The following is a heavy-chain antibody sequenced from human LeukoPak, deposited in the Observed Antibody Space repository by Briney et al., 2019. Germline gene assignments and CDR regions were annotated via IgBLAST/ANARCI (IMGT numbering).Heavy chain of an antibody. CDR2: ISGSGGST. D-gene: IGHD4-17*01. CDR1: GFTFSSYA. CDR3: AKEGYGGNTLYYFDY. Sequence: GGSLRLSCAASGFTFSSYAMSWVRQAPGKGLEWVSAISGSGGSTYYADSVKGRFTISRDNSKNTLYLQMNSLRAEDTTVYYCAKEGYGGNTLYYFDYWGQGTLVTVSS. V-gene: IGHV3-23*01. J-gene: IGHJ4*02.